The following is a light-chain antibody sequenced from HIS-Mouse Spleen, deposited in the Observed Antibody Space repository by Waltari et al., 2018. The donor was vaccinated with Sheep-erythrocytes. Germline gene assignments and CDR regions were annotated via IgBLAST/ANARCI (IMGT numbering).Light chain of an antibody. CDR2: AAS. Sequence: DIQMTQSPSSGSASVGDRFTITCRSSQGISSWLSWYQQKPGKAPKLLIYAASSLQSGVQSRFSGSASGTEFTLSISSLQHEDFATYYCQQANSFPLSFGGGTKVEIK. J-gene: IGKJ4*01. CDR3: QQANSFPLS. V-gene: IGKV1-12*01. CDR1: QGISSW.